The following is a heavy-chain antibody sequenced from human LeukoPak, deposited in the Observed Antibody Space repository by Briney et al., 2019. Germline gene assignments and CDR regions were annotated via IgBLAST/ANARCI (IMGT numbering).Heavy chain of an antibody. D-gene: IGHD3-22*01. CDR1: GFTFSNAW. Sequence: GGSLRLSCAASGFTFSNAWMSWVRQAPGKGLEWVGRIKSKTDGGTTDYAATVKGRFTISRDDSKNTLYLQMNSLKTEDTAVYYCTTSPGYYDSSGYYTIDYWGQGTLVTVSS. V-gene: IGHV3-15*01. CDR2: IKSKTDGGTT. J-gene: IGHJ4*02. CDR3: TTSPGYYDSSGYYTIDY.